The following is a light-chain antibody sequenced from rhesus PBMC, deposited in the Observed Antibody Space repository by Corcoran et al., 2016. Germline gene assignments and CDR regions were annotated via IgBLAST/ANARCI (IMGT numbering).Light chain of an antibody. CDR3: QQYSHLPHLT. CDR1: QSVSSS. J-gene: IGKJ4*01. Sequence: EIVLTQSPATLSLSPGERATLSCRASQSVSSSLAWYQQQPGQAPRLFIYDASSRATGIPDRFSGSVSGPDFTLTISCLEPEDVGVYYCQQYSHLPHLTFGGGTKGELK. V-gene: IGKV3-35*01. CDR2: DAS.